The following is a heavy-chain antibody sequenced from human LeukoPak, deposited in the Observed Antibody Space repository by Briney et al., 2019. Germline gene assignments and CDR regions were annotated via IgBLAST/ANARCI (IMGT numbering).Heavy chain of an antibody. J-gene: IGHJ3*02. V-gene: IGHV3-21*01. CDR1: GFTFSSYS. CDR3: ARDGDIMATPGTFDI. D-gene: IGHD5-12*01. CDR2: ISSSSSYI. Sequence: GGSLRLSCAASGFTFSSYSMNWVRQAPGKGLEWVSSISSSSSYIYYADSVKGRFTISRDNAKNSLYLQMNSLRAEDTAVYYCARDGDIMATPGTFDIWGQGTMVTVSS.